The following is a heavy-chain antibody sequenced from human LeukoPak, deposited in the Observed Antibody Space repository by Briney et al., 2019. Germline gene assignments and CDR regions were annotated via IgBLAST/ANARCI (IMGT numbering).Heavy chain of an antibody. V-gene: IGHV4-4*09. CDR2: IYTSGST. D-gene: IGHD3-3*01. J-gene: IGHJ6*03. CDR1: GGSISSYY. Sequence: SETLSLTCTVSGGSISSYYWSWIRQPPGKGLEWIGYIYTSGSTNYNPSLKSRVTISVDTSKNQFSLKLSSVTAADKAVYYCARHVQFWSGAASYYYYYMDVWGKGTTVTVSS. CDR3: ARHVQFWSGAASYYYYYMDV.